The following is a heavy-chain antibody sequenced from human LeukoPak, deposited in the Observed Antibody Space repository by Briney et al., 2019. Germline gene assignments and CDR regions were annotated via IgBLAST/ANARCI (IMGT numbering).Heavy chain of an antibody. V-gene: IGHV1-8*02. D-gene: IGHD3-3*01. CDR2: MNPNSGNT. CDR3: ARGPYITIFGVAWSYGMDV. Sequence: SVKVSCKASGYTFTSYDINWVRQATGQGLEWMGWMNPNSGNTGYAQKFQGRVTMTRNNSISTAYMELSSLRSEDTAVYYCARGPYITIFGVAWSYGMDVWGQGITVTVSS. J-gene: IGHJ6*02. CDR1: GYTFTSYD.